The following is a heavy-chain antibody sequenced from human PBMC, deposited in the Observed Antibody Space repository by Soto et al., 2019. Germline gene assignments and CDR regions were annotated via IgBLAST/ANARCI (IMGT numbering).Heavy chain of an antibody. CDR3: ASVGYCSGGSCYGVNNYYYMDV. CDR2: IIPILGIA. Sequence: QVQLVQSGAEVKKPGSSVKVSCKASGGTFSSYTISWVRQATGQGLEWMGRIIPILGIANYAQKFQGRVTITEDKSTSTAYMELSSLRSEDTAVYYCASVGYCSGGSCYGVNNYYYMDVWGKGTTVTVSS. D-gene: IGHD2-15*01. CDR1: GGTFSSYT. V-gene: IGHV1-69*02. J-gene: IGHJ6*03.